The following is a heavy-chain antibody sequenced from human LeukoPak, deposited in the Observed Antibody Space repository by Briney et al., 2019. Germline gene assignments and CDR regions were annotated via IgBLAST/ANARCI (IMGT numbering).Heavy chain of an antibody. D-gene: IGHD6-13*01. V-gene: IGHV3-11*03. CDR2: ISSSSSYT. CDR3: ARLIAAAGSHWFDP. CDR1: GFTFSDYY. Sequence: GGSLRLSCAAPGFTFSDYYMSWIRQAPGKGLEWVSYISSSSSYTNYADSVKGRFTISGDNAKNSLYLQMNSLRAEDTAVYYCARLIAAAGSHWFDPWGQGTLVTVSS. J-gene: IGHJ5*02.